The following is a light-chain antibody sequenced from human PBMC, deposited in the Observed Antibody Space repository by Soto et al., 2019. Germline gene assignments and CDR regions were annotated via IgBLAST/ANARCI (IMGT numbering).Light chain of an antibody. CDR3: SSYTSSSSYV. CDR2: EVS. J-gene: IGLJ1*01. V-gene: IGLV2-14*01. Sequence: QSALTQPASVSGSPGQSITISCTGTSSDIGRYKFVSWFQQHPGKAPKLTIYEVSNRPSGVSNRFSGSKSGNTASLTISGLQAEDEADYYCSSYTSSSSYVFGTGTKVTVL. CDR1: SSDIGRYKF.